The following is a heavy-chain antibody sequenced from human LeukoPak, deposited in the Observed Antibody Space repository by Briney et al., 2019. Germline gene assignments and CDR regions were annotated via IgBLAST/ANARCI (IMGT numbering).Heavy chain of an antibody. V-gene: IGHV5-10-1*01. CDR1: GYSFTSYW. CDR3: ARHGRWFGELYPFDY. J-gene: IGHJ4*02. Sequence: GESLKISCKGSGYSFTSYWISWVRQMPGKGLEWMGRIDPSDSYTNYSPSFQGHVTISADKSISTAYLQWSSLKASDTAMYYCARHGRWFGELYPFDYWGQGTLDTVSS. D-gene: IGHD3-10*01. CDR2: IDPSDSYT.